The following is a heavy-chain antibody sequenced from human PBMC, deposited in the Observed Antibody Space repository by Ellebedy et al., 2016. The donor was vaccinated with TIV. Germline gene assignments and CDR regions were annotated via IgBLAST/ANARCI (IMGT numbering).Heavy chain of an antibody. D-gene: IGHD3-10*01. J-gene: IGHJ3*02. CDR3: VKDLRSSSDAFEI. CDR2: ISWNGGSSK. Sequence: SLKISCEASGFTFENHAMHWVRQAPGKGLEWVSGISWNGGSSKGYADSVKGRFTISRDNAKKSLSLQMNSLRPEDTALYYCVKDLRSSSDAFEIWGQGIMVTVSS. CDR1: GFTFENHA. V-gene: IGHV3-9*01.